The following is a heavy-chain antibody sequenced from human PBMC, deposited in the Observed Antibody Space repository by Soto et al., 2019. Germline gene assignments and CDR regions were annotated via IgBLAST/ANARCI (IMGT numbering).Heavy chain of an antibody. CDR3: ARAGYYDSSGYSPDY. CDR1: GGSVSSGSYY. J-gene: IGHJ4*02. D-gene: IGHD3-22*01. V-gene: IGHV4-61*01. CDR2: IYYSGST. Sequence: SETLSLTCTVSGGSVSSGSYYWSWIRQPPGKGLEWIGYIYYSGSTNYNPSLKSRVTISVDTSKNQFSLKLGSVTAADTAGYYCARAGYYDSSGYSPDYWGQGTLVTVSS.